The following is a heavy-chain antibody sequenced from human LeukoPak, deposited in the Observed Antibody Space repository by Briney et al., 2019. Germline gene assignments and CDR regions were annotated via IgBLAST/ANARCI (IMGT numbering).Heavy chain of an antibody. Sequence: ASVKISCKASGYTFTGYYMHWVRQAPGQGLVWMGWINPNSGGTNYAQKFQGRVTMTRDTSISTAYMELSRLRSDDTAVYYCARLTGTGAFDIWGQGTMVTVSS. J-gene: IGHJ3*02. CDR3: ARLTGTGAFDI. V-gene: IGHV1-2*02. D-gene: IGHD1-7*01. CDR1: GYTFTGYY. CDR2: INPNSGGT.